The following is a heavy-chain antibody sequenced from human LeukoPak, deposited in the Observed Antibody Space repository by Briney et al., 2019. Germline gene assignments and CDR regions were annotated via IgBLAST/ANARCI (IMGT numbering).Heavy chain of an antibody. Sequence: SETLSLTCTVSGGSISSYYWGWIRQPPGKGLEWIGYIYYSGSTNYNPSLKSRVTISVDTSKNRFSLKLRSVTAADTAVYYCARTTTVRGTYYMDVWGKGTTVTVSS. V-gene: IGHV4-59*01. CDR1: GGSISSYY. CDR2: IYYSGST. D-gene: IGHD3-10*01. CDR3: ARTTTVRGTYYMDV. J-gene: IGHJ6*03.